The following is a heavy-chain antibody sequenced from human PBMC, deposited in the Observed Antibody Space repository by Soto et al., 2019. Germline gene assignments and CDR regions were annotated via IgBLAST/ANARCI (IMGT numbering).Heavy chain of an antibody. Sequence: SVKVSCKASGGTFYTYTFSWVRQAPGQGLEWMGSITPIYPTTNYAERFQGRLTITADGSTHTAYMDLTSLTSEDTAVYYCARPPRYTFPTSDDLESWGQGTTVKVPS. J-gene: IGHJ4*02. D-gene: IGHD5-18*01. CDR1: GGTFYTYT. V-gene: IGHV1-69*13. CDR3: ARPPRYTFPTSDDLES. CDR2: ITPIYPTT.